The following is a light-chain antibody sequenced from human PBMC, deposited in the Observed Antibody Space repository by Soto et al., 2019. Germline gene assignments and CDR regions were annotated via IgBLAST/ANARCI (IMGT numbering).Light chain of an antibody. CDR2: NAS. CDR1: TSDFNYYNS. CDR3: TSYTSSTTYF. V-gene: IGLV2-14*03. Sequence: QSALTQPASVSGSPGQSITISCTGTTSDFNYYNSVSWYQHHPGQAPKLMIYNASNRPSGVSYRFSGSKSGNTASLTISGLQAEDEADYYCTSYTSSTTYFFGTGTEVTVL. J-gene: IGLJ1*01.